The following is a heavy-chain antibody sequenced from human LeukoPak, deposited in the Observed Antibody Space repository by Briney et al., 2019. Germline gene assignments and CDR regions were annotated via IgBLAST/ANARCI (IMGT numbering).Heavy chain of an antibody. Sequence: GASVKVSCKTSGYTFTDYYMHWVRQAPGQGLEWMGWISAYSGNTNYAQNLQGRVTMITDTSTSTAYMELRSLRSDDTAVYYCARAPDDYDFWSGPFDYWGRGTLVTVSS. V-gene: IGHV1-18*04. CDR2: ISAYSGNT. D-gene: IGHD3-3*01. CDR1: GYTFTDYY. J-gene: IGHJ4*02. CDR3: ARAPDDYDFWSGPFDY.